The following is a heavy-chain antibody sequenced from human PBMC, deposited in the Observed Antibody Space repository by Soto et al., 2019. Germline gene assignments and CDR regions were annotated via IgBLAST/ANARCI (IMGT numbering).Heavy chain of an antibody. CDR3: ARKDIAGNSVDF. J-gene: IGHJ4*02. CDR2: IDPGDSYT. Sequence: PGESLKISCKGSGYSFTSYWISWVRQMPGKGLEWMGIIDPGDSYTKYSPSFQGQVTISADKSISTAYLQWSSLKASDSAMFYCARKDIAGNSVDFWGQGTLVTVSS. D-gene: IGHD6-13*01. CDR1: GYSFTSYW. V-gene: IGHV5-10-1*04.